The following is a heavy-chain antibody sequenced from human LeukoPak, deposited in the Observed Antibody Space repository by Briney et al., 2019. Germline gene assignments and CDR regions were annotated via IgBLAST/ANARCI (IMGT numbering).Heavy chain of an antibody. Sequence: HTGGSLRLSCAASGFTFSSYDMTWVRQAPGRVLEWVSSIRPSGDNTYYGDSVKGRFTISRDNSKNSLYLQMNSLRTEDTALYYCAKDGGYSYGSNWFDPWGQGTLVTVSS. CDR1: GFTFSSYD. J-gene: IGHJ5*02. D-gene: IGHD5-18*01. CDR3: AKDGGYSYGSNWFDP. V-gene: IGHV3-23*01. CDR2: IRPSGDNT.